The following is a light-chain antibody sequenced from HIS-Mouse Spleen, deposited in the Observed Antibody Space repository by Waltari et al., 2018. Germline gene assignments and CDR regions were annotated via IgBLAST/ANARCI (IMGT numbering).Light chain of an antibody. CDR1: SSDFGGYNY. Sequence: QSALTQPASVSGSPGQSSTISCTGTSSDFGGYNYVLWYQQHPGKAPNLMIYDVSNRPSGVSNRFSGSKSGNTASLTISGLQAEDEADYYCSSYTSSSTYVFGTGTKVTVL. CDR3: SSYTSSSTYV. V-gene: IGLV2-14*03. J-gene: IGLJ1*01. CDR2: DVS.